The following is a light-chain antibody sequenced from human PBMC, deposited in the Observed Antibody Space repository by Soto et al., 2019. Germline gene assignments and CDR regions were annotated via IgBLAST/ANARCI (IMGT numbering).Light chain of an antibody. J-gene: IGKJ1*01. CDR2: AAS. CDR3: QQYGSSSWT. Sequence: EIVLTQSPGTLSSSPGERATLSCRASQSVSSSYLAWYRQKPVQAPRLLIYAASSRATGIPDRFSGSGSGTDFTLTISRLEPEDFAVYYCQQYGSSSWTFGQGTKVEFK. V-gene: IGKV3-20*01. CDR1: QSVSSSY.